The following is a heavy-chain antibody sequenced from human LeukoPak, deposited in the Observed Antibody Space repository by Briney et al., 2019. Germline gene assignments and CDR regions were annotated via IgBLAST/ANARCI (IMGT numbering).Heavy chain of an antibody. V-gene: IGHV1-24*01. D-gene: IGHD1-26*01. CDR3: GTARCVIVGATLDYYGMDV. Sequence: ASVKVSCKVSGYTLTELAMPGWAQAPGKGLEWMGGFDPEDGETIYAQKFQGRVTMTEDTSTDTAYMELSSLRSEDTAVYYCGTARCVIVGATLDYYGMDVWGQGTTVTVSS. CDR2: FDPEDGET. J-gene: IGHJ6*02. CDR1: GYTLTELA.